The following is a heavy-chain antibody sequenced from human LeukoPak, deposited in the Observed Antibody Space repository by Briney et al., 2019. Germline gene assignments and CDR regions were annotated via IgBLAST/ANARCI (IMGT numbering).Heavy chain of an antibody. D-gene: IGHD3-10*01. CDR2: ISYDGSNK. CDR1: GFTFSSYG. Sequence: GRSLRLSCAASGFTFSSYGMHWVRQAPGKGLEWVAVISYDGSNKYYADPVKGRFTISRDNSKNTLYLQMNSLRAEDTAVYYCAKGMVRGVIRYYYYYYMDVWGKGATVTISS. J-gene: IGHJ6*03. V-gene: IGHV3-30*18. CDR3: AKGMVRGVIRYYYYYYMDV.